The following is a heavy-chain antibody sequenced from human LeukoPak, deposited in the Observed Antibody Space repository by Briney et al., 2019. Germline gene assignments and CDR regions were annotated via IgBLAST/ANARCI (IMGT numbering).Heavy chain of an antibody. CDR2: ISAYNGNT. Sequence: GASVKVSCKASGGTFSSYAISWVRQAPGQGLEWMGWISAYNGNTNYAQKVQGRVTMTTDTSTSTAYMELRSLTSDDTAVYYCARHPGYCSSTNCYFDYWGQGTLVTVSS. CDR1: GGTFSSYA. D-gene: IGHD2-2*01. CDR3: ARHPGYCSSTNCYFDY. V-gene: IGHV1-18*01. J-gene: IGHJ4*02.